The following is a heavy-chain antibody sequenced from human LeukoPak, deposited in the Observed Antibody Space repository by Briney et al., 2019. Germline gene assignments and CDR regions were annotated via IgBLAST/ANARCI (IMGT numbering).Heavy chain of an antibody. CDR2: ISGSGGST. CDR3: AKKGKTTVTAYPFDY. Sequence: GGSLRLSCAASGFTLSSYAMSWVRQAPGKGLEWVSAISGSGGSTYYADSGEGRVTISRDNSKNTLYLQMNSLGAEDTAVYYCAKKGKTTVTAYPFDYWGQGTLVTVSS. V-gene: IGHV3-23*01. D-gene: IGHD4-11*01. J-gene: IGHJ4*02. CDR1: GFTLSSYA.